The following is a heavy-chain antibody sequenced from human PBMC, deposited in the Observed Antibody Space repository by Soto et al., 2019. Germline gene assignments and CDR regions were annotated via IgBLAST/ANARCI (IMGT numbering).Heavy chain of an antibody. D-gene: IGHD6-13*01. CDR2: ISGSGGST. Sequence: GGSLRLSCAASGFTFSSYAMSWVRQAPGKGLEWVSAISGSGGSTYYADSVKGRFTISRDNSKNTLYLQMNSLRAEDTAVYYCAKNLGLYYSSSWYHAKSDYGMDVWGQGTTVTVSS. V-gene: IGHV3-23*01. J-gene: IGHJ6*02. CDR1: GFTFSSYA. CDR3: AKNLGLYYSSSWYHAKSDYGMDV.